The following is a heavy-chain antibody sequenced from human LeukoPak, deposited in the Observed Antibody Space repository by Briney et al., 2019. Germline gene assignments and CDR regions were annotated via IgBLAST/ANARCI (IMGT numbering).Heavy chain of an antibody. V-gene: IGHV1-2*02. CDR1: GYTFTGYY. CDR2: INPNSGGT. CDR3: ARSRYCSSTSCYSFDY. J-gene: IGHJ4*02. D-gene: IGHD2-2*01. Sequence: GASVKVSCKASGYTFTGYYMHWVRQAPGRGLEWMGWINPNSGGTNYAQKFQGRVTMTRDTSISTAYMELSRLRSDDTAVYYCARSRYCSSTSCYSFDYWGQGTLVTVSS.